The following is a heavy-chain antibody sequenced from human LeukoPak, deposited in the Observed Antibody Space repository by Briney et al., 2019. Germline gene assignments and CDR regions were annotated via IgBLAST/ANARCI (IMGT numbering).Heavy chain of an antibody. CDR2: INHSGST. D-gene: IGHD2-15*01. J-gene: IGHJ6*03. V-gene: IGHV4-34*01. CDR1: GGSFSGYY. Sequence: ASETLSLTCAVYGGSFSGYYWSWIRQPPGKGLEWIGEINHSGSTNYNPSLKSRVTISVDRSKNQFSLKLSSVTAADTAVYYCARGYCSGGSCYSSYYYSYMDVWGKGTTVTVSS. CDR3: ARGYCSGGSCYSSYYYSYMDV.